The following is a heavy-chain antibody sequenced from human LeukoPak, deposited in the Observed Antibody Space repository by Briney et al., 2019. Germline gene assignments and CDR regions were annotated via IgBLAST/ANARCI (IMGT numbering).Heavy chain of an antibody. CDR1: GFTFSSYG. CDR2: ISGSGGNT. Sequence: GGSLRLSCVASGFTFSSYGMSWVRQAPGKGLDWVSGISGSGGNTYYADSVKGRFTISRDNSKNTLYLQMNSLRAEDTAVHYCAKKGYYDGSGYYLYYFDHWGQGTLVTVSS. D-gene: IGHD3-22*01. CDR3: AKKGYYDGSGYYLYYFDH. J-gene: IGHJ4*02. V-gene: IGHV3-23*01.